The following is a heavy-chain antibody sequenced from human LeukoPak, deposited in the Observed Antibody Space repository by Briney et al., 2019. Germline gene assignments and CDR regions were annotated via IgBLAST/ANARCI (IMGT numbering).Heavy chain of an antibody. CDR3: AKMQGYFDY. J-gene: IGHJ4*02. CDR2: ISGSGTT. Sequence: PGGPLRLSCAASGFSFSTNGMSWVRQAPGKGLEWVSAISGSGTTYYADSVKGRFTISRDNSKYTVSLQMNSLRAEDTAVYHCAKMQGYFDYWGQGTLVAVSS. V-gene: IGHV3-23*01. CDR1: GFSFSTNG.